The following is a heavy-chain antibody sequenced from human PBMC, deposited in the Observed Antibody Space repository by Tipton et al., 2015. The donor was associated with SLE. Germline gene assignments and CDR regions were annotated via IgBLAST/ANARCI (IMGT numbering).Heavy chain of an antibody. CDR3: AGLRAWGMSY. CDR2: IDYSGST. Sequence: LRLSCTVSGGSISSGGYYWSWIRQHPGKGLEYIGYIDYSGSTNYNPSLKSRVTLSVDTSKNQFSLKLNSVTAADTAVYYCAGLRAWGMSYWGQGTLVSVSS. V-gene: IGHV4-61*08. D-gene: IGHD5-12*01. CDR1: GGSISSGGYY. J-gene: IGHJ4*02.